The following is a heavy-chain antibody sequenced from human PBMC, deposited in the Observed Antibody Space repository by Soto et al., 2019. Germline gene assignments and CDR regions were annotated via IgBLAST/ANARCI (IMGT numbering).Heavy chain of an antibody. CDR3: AKGVELDV. D-gene: IGHD1-26*01. V-gene: IGHV3-23*01. CDR1: GVSFSSFA. Sequence: EVLLLESGGGLVQPGGSLRLSCEASGVSFSSFAMNWVRQAPGKGLEWVSAIGDSGASTYYADSVKGRFTISRDNSRNTLYLQLNSLRAEDTAVYYCAKGVELDVWGNGTTVTASS. CDR2: IGDSGAST. J-gene: IGHJ6*04.